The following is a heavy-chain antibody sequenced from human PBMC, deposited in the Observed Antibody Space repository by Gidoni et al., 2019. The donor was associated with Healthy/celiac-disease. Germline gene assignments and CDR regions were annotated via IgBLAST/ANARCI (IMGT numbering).Heavy chain of an antibody. Sequence: EVQLVESGGGLVQPGGSLRLSCAASGSPFSSYSMNWVRQAPGKGLEWVSYISSSSSTIYYADSVKGRFTISRDNAKNSLYLQMNSLRDEDTAVYYCARDVTTVGYYGMDVWGQGTTVTVSS. CDR3: ARDVTTVGYYGMDV. CDR1: GSPFSSYS. CDR2: ISSSSSTI. V-gene: IGHV3-48*02. J-gene: IGHJ6*02. D-gene: IGHD1-26*01.